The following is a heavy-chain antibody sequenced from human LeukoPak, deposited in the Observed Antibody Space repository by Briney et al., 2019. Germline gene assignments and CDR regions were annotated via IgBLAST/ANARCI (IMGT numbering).Heavy chain of an antibody. CDR2: ISSSSSTI. V-gene: IGHV3-48*01. D-gene: IGHD1-26*01. CDR1: GFTFSSYS. J-gene: IGHJ6*02. Sequence: PGGSLGLSCAASGFTFSSYSMNWVRQAPGKGLEWVSYISSSSSTIYYADSVKGRFTISRDNSKNTLYLQMNSLRAEDTAVYYCAKSIGATYYYYGMDVWGQGTTVTVSS. CDR3: AKSIGATYYYYGMDV.